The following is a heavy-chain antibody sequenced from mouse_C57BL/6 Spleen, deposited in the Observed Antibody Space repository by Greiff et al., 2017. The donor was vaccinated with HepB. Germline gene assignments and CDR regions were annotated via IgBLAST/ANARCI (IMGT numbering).Heavy chain of an antibody. D-gene: IGHD1-1*01. CDR2: IDPSDSYT. Sequence: QVQLQQSGAELVMPGASVKLSCKASGYTFTSYWMHWVKQRPGQGLEWIGEIDPSDSYTNYNQKFKGKSTLTVDKSSSTAYMQLSSLTSEDSAVYYCARIRKVGLLRNYFDYWGQGTTLTVSS. CDR1: GYTFTSYW. V-gene: IGHV1-69*01. CDR3: ARIRKVGLLRNYFDY. J-gene: IGHJ2*01.